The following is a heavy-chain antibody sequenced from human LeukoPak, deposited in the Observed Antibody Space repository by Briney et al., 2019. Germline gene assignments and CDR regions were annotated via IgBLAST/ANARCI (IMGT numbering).Heavy chain of an antibody. CDR2: IIPIFGTA. CDR3: ARDTYSSSWYWFDP. CDR1: GYTFTSYG. D-gene: IGHD6-13*01. V-gene: IGHV1-69*13. J-gene: IGHJ5*02. Sequence: SVKVSCKASGYTFTSYGISWVRQAPGQGLEWMGGIIPIFGTANYAQKFQGRVTITADESTSTAYMELSSLRSEDTAVYYCARDTYSSSWYWFDPWGQGTLVTVSS.